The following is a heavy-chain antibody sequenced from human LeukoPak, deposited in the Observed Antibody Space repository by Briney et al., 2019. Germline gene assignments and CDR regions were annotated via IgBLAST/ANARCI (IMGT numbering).Heavy chain of an antibody. J-gene: IGHJ4*02. V-gene: IGHV3-74*01. CDR2: IRGDGSDA. CDR3: AKYYYDSSGYYITPPARAPDY. D-gene: IGHD3-22*01. Sequence: GGSLRLSCAAPGFSFSETWMHWVRQVPGRGLIWVSRIRGDGSDARYAESVKGRFTISRDNAENTLYLQMNSLTAEDTAVYYCAKYYYDSSGYYITPPARAPDYWGQGTLVTVSS. CDR1: GFSFSETW.